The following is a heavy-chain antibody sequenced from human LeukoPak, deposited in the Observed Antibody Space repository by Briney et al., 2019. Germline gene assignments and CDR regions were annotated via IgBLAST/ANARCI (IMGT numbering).Heavy chain of an antibody. CDR2: IYTSGST. CDR1: GGSISSYY. D-gene: IGHD5-18*01. V-gene: IGHV4-4*07. CDR3: ARNTGGYSHGYNYYMDV. J-gene: IGHJ6*03. Sequence: SETLSLTCTVSGGSISSYYWSWIRQPAGKGLEWIGRIYTSGSTNYNPSLKSRVTMSVDTSKNQFSLKLSSVTAADTAVYYCARNTGGYSHGYNYYMDVWGKGTTVTVSS.